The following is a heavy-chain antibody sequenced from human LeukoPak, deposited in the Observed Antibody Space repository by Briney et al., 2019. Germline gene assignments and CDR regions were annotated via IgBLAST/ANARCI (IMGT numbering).Heavy chain of an antibody. CDR3: ARVKRITMVRGVISGMDV. CDR2: ISAYDGNT. V-gene: IGHV1-18*04. J-gene: IGHJ6*04. CDR1: GYTFTSYG. D-gene: IGHD3-10*01. Sequence: ASVKVSCKASGYTFTSYGISWVRQAPGQGLEWMGWISAYDGNTNYAQKLQGRVTMTTDTSTSTAYMELRSLRSDDTAVYYCARVKRITMVRGVISGMDVWGKGTTVTVSS.